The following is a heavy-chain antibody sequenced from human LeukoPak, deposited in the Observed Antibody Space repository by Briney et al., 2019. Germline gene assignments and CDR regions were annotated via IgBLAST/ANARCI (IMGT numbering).Heavy chain of an antibody. D-gene: IGHD3-22*01. V-gene: IGHV1-18*01. CDR1: GYTFTSYG. Sequence: ASVKVSCKASGYTFTSYGISWVRQAPGQGLEWMGWISAYNGNTNYAQKPQGRVTMTTDTSTSTAYMELRSLRSDDTAVYYCARRNYYYDSSGRRCYYFDYWGQGTLVTVSS. CDR3: ARRNYYYDSSGRRCYYFDY. CDR2: ISAYNGNT. J-gene: IGHJ4*02.